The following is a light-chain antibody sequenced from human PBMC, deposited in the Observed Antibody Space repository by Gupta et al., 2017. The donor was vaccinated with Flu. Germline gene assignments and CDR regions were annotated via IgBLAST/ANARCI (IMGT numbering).Light chain of an antibody. CDR1: SSDVGSSNY. CDR2: EVN. CDR3: SSYAGNNNYV. Sequence: QSALTQPPSASGSPGQSVTIPCTGTSSDVGSSNYVSWYQQHPGKAPKVLIYEVNKRPSGVPGRFSGSKSGNAASLTVSGLQAADEADYYCSSYAGNNNYVFGTGTQVTVL. J-gene: IGLJ1*01. V-gene: IGLV2-8*01.